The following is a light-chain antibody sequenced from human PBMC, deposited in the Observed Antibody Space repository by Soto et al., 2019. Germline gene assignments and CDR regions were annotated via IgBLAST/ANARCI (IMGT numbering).Light chain of an antibody. CDR1: QDIATY. V-gene: IGKV1-33*01. CDR2: DAS. Sequence: DIQMTQSPSSLSASVGDRVTITCQARQDIATYLNWFQQKPGKAPKLLIYDASNLETGVPSRFSGSSSGTQFTFTINSLQPEDVATYYCQQYDNLVYTFGQGTKVDLK. J-gene: IGKJ2*01. CDR3: QQYDNLVYT.